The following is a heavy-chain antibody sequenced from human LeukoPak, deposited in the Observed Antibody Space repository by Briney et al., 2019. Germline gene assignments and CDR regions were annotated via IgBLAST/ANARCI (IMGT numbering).Heavy chain of an antibody. V-gene: IGHV3-9*01. CDR1: GFTFDDYA. CDR2: ISWNSGSI. J-gene: IGHJ3*02. CDR3: AKSLLTTATGTGRASDI. Sequence: GGSLRLSCAASGFTFDDYAMHWVRHAPGKGLEWVSGISWNSGSIGYADSVKGRFTISRDNAKNSLYLQMNSLRAEDTAKYYCAKSLLTTATGTGRASDIWGQGTMVTVSS. D-gene: IGHD1-1*01.